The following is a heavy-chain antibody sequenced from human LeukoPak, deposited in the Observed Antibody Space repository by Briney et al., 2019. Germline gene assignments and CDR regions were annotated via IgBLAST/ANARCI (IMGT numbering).Heavy chain of an antibody. J-gene: IGHJ5*02. CDR2: INWNGGST. D-gene: IGHD3-10*01. V-gene: IGHV3-20*04. CDR1: GFTFDDYG. Sequence: GGSLRLSCAASGFTFDDYGMSWVRQAPGKGLEWVSGINWNGGSTGYADSVKGRFTISRDNAKNTLYLQMNSLRAEDTAVYYCAKDFVEGSGFDPWGQGTLVTVSS. CDR3: AKDFVEGSGFDP.